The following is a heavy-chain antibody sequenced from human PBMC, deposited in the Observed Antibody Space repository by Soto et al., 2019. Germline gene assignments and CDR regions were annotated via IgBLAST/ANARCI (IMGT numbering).Heavy chain of an antibody. V-gene: IGHV1-18*01. Sequence: ASVKVSCNASGYTFTSYGISWVRRAPGQGLEWMGWIGAYNGNTNYAQKLQGRVTMTTDTSTSTAYMELRSLRSDDTAVYYCARDEGDYEIHYFDYWGQGTLVTVSS. CDR1: GYTFTSYG. CDR2: IGAYNGNT. D-gene: IGHD4-17*01. CDR3: ARDEGDYEIHYFDY. J-gene: IGHJ4*02.